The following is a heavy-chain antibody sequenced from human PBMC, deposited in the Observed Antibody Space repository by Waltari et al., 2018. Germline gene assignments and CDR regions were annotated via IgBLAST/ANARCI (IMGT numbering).Heavy chain of an antibody. J-gene: IGHJ3*02. CDR2: INRNSGGT. CDR3: ARDVTIWFRELDDAFDI. Sequence: QVQLVQSGAEVKKPGASVKVSCKASGYTFTGYYMHWVRQAPGQGLEWMGRINRNSGGTNDAQKFQGRVTMTRDTSISTAYMELSRLRSDDTAVYYCARDVTIWFRELDDAFDIWGQGTMVTVSS. V-gene: IGHV1-2*06. D-gene: IGHD3-10*01. CDR1: GYTFTGYY.